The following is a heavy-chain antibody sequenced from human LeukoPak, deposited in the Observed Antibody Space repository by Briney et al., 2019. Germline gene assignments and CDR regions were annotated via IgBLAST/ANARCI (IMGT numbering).Heavy chain of an antibody. V-gene: IGHV3-21*01. Sequence: GGSLRLSCAASGFTFSSYSMNWVRQAPGKGLEWVSSISSSSIYIFYADSVKGRFTISRDNAKNSLYLQMNSLRAEDTAVYYCARIGTTGTTVTFDYWGQGTLVTVSS. CDR3: ARIGTTGTTVTFDY. J-gene: IGHJ4*02. CDR2: ISSSSIYI. CDR1: GFTFSSYS. D-gene: IGHD1-1*01.